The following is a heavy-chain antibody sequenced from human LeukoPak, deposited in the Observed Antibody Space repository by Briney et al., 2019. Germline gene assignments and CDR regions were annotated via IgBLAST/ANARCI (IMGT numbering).Heavy chain of an antibody. CDR1: GYKFTGYY. V-gene: IGHV1-2*02. CDR2: INPNSGDS. CDR3: AGEIGGILVFDY. D-gene: IGHD5-18*01. Sequence: ASVKVSCKASGYKFTGYYMHWVRQAPGQGLEWMGWINPNSGDSHHAQKFQGRVTMTRDTSISTAYMEESRLRSDDTAVYYCAGEIGGILVFDYWGQGTLVTVSS. J-gene: IGHJ4*02.